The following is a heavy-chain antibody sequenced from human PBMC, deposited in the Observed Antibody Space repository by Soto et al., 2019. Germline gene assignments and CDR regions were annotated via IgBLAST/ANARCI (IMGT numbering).Heavy chain of an antibody. Sequence: GGSLRLSCAASGFTFSSYGMHWVRQAPGKGLEWVAVISYDGSNKYYADSVKGRFTISRDNSKNTLYLQMNSLRAEDTAVHYCARDPMDSSGWPRIFDYWGQGTLVTVSS. D-gene: IGHD6-19*01. CDR3: ARDPMDSSGWPRIFDY. CDR1: GFTFSSYG. V-gene: IGHV3-30*03. CDR2: ISYDGSNK. J-gene: IGHJ4*02.